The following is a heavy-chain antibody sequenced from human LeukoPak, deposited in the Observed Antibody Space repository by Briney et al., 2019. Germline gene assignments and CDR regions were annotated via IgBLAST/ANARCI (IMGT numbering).Heavy chain of an antibody. J-gene: IGHJ4*02. V-gene: IGHV3-7*01. CDR1: GFTFSSYW. CDR2: IKQDGSEK. CDR3: ARVVQDDILKMGTDY. Sequence: PGGSLRLSWAASGFTFSSYWMSWVRQAPGKGLEWVANIKQDGSEKYYVDSVKGRFTISRDNAKNSLYLQMNSLRAEDTAVYYCARVVQDDILKMGTDYWGQGTLVTVSS. D-gene: IGHD3-9*01.